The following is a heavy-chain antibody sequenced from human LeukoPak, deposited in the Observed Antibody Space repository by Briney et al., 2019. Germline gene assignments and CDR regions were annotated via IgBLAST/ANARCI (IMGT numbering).Heavy chain of an antibody. CDR1: GGSISSYY. D-gene: IGHD3-10*01. CDR3: ARVRSGSYLNWFDP. J-gene: IGHJ5*02. CDR2: IYYSGST. V-gene: IGHV4-59*08. Sequence: SETLSLTCTVSGGSISSYYWSWIRQPPGKGLEWIGYIYYSGSTDYNPSLKSRVTISVDTSKNQFSLKLSSVTAADTAVYYCARVRSGSYLNWFDPWGQGTLVTVSS.